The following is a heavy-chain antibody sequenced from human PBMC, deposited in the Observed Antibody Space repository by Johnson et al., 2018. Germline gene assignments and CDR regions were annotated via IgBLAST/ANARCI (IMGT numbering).Heavy chain of an antibody. CDR3: ARAGDGDYTDAFDI. Sequence: VQLVESGGGLVQXGGSLRLSCVASGFTFSNYDMHWVRQGTGKGLEWVSTIGTTGDTYYSGSVKGRFTISRENAKNSLYLQMNSLSAGDTALYYCARAGDGDYTDAFDIWGQGTTVTVSS. D-gene: IGHD4-17*01. J-gene: IGHJ3*02. V-gene: IGHV3-13*01. CDR2: IGTTGDT. CDR1: GFTFSNYD.